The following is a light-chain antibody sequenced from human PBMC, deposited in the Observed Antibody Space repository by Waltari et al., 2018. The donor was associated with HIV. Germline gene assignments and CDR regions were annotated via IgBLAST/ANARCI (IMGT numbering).Light chain of an antibody. V-gene: IGKV1-6*01. J-gene: IGKJ1*01. CDR1: QDIRND. Sequence: AIQMTQSPSSLSASVGDTVTITCRASQDIRNDLGWYQKKPGKAPKLLIYATSSLQTGVPSRFRGSGSGTDFTLTIINLQPEDFATYYCLQDYNYPQTFGQGTKVEIK. CDR3: LQDYNYPQT. CDR2: ATS.